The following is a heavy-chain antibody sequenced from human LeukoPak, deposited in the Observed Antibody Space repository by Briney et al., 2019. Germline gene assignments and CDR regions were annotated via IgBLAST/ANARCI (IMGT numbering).Heavy chain of an antibody. V-gene: IGHV4-59*11. D-gene: IGHD6-19*01. CDR1: GGSTSNHF. CDR3: TKATKWLAFDD. J-gene: IGHJ4*02. Sequence: PSETLSLTCTVSGGSTSNHFWSWIRQPPGKGLEWIGNIYTGGTTNYNPSHKSGVTISIDTSKNQLSLHLASVTAADTAVYYCTKATKWLAFDDWGRGTLVTVSS. CDR2: IYTGGTT.